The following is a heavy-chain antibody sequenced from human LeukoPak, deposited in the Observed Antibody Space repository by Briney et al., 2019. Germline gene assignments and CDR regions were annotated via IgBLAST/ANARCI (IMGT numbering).Heavy chain of an antibody. Sequence: GGSLRLSCEGSGFTFSSYSMNWVRQAPGKGLEWVSYISSTSSNIYNADSAKGRFTISRDNAKSSLYLQMNSLKAEDTAVYYCARSSSGWYFAYWGQGTLVTVSS. CDR1: GFTFSSYS. J-gene: IGHJ4*02. CDR2: ISSTSSNI. CDR3: ARSSSGWYFAY. V-gene: IGHV3-48*01. D-gene: IGHD6-19*01.